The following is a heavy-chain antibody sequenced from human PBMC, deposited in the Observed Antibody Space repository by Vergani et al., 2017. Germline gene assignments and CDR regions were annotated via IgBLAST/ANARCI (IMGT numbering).Heavy chain of an antibody. CDR2: IYYRGST. D-gene: IGHD4-17*01. J-gene: IGHJ4*02. CDR3: ARGGDAPDY. CDR1: GGSISSYY. V-gene: IGHV4-59*01. Sequence: QVQLQESGPGLVKPSETLSLTCNVSGGSISSYYWSWIRQPPGKGLEWIGYIYYRGSTNYNPARKSRVTISVDTSKNQFSLKLSSVTAADTPVYYCARGGDAPDYWGQGSLVTVSS.